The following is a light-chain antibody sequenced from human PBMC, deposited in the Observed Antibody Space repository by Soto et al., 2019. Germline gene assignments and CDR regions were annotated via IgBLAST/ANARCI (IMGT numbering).Light chain of an antibody. CDR1: SSNIGGNS. CDR2: DDN. CDR3: GSWDSSLSAYV. Sequence: QSVLTQPPSVSAAPGQKVTISCSGSSSNIGGNSVSWYQQLPGTAPKLVIYDDNKRPSVIPDRFSGSKSGTSAALGITGFQTGDEADYYCGSWDSSLSAYVFGTGTKVTVL. V-gene: IGLV1-51*01. J-gene: IGLJ1*01.